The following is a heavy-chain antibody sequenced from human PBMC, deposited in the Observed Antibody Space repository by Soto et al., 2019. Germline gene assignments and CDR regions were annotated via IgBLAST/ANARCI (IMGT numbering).Heavy chain of an antibody. CDR2: VYYNGVT. V-gene: IGHV4-59*01. D-gene: IGHD6-19*01. CDR3: ARRSKSTTGWYYFDL. CDR1: GGSISSDS. Sequence: QVQLQESCPGLVKPSETLSLTCTVSGGSISSDSWSWVRQPPGKGLEWIGYVYYNGVTKYNPSLKSRVTISVETCQNKFTLRLSSVTAADTAVYYCARRSKSTTGWYYFDLWGQRNLVTVSS. J-gene: IGHJ4*02.